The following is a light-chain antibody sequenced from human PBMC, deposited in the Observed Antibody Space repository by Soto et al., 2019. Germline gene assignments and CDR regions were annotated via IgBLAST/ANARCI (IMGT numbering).Light chain of an antibody. CDR2: GNS. V-gene: IGLV1-40*01. CDR1: YSNIGADYD. CDR3: QSYDSSLTGSV. Sequence: QSALTQPPSVSGAPGQRVTISCTGSYSNIGADYDVHWYQQLPGAAPKLLIYGNSNRPSGVPDRFSGSKSGTSASLAITGLQADDEADYYCQSYDSSLTGSVFGGGTKVTVL. J-gene: IGLJ2*01.